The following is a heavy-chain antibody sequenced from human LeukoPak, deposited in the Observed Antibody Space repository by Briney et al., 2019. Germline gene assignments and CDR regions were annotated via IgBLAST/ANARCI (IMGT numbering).Heavy chain of an antibody. V-gene: IGHV3-23*01. CDR3: ARDLRGYYYDSSGYALDAFDI. CDR2: ISGSGGST. CDR1: GFTFSSYA. D-gene: IGHD3-22*01. Sequence: PGGSLRLSCAASGFTFSSYAMSWVRQAPGKGLEWVSAISGSGGSTYYADSVKGRFTISRDNSKNTLYLQMNSLRAEDTAVYYCARDLRGYYYDSSGYALDAFDIWGQGTMVTVSS. J-gene: IGHJ3*02.